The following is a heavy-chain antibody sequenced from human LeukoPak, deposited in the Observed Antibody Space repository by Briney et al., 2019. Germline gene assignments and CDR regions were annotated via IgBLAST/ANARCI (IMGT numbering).Heavy chain of an antibody. J-gene: IGHJ4*02. CDR2: ISYDGSNK. V-gene: IGHV3-30*03. D-gene: IGHD3-22*01. CDR1: GFTFSSYG. CDR3: AIQGDSSGYYPDY. Sequence: GGSLRLSCAAPGFTFSSYGMHWVRQAPGKGLEWVAVISYDGSNKYHADSVKGRFTISRDNSKNTLYLQMNSLRAEDTAVYYCAIQGDSSGYYPDYWGQGTLVTVSS.